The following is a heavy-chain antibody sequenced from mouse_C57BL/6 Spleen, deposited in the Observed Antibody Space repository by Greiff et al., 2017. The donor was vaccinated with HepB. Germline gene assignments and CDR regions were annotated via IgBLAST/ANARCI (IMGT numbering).Heavy chain of an antibody. Sequence: EVKLQESGAELVRPGASVKLSCTASGFNIKDYYMHWVKQRPEQGLEWIGRIDPEDGDTEYAPKFQGKATMTADTSSNTAYLQLSSLTSEDTAVYYCTLYGNYVFYAMDYWGQGTSVTVSS. D-gene: IGHD2-1*01. V-gene: IGHV14-1*01. CDR2: IDPEDGDT. CDR1: GFNIKDYY. J-gene: IGHJ4*01. CDR3: TLYGNYVFYAMDY.